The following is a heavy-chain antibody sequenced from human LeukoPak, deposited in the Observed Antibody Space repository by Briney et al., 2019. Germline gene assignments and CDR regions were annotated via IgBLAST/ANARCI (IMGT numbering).Heavy chain of an antibody. J-gene: IGHJ4*02. CDR1: GFTFSSYA. CDR2: ISDNVGST. D-gene: IGHD6-19*01. Sequence: GSLRISCGASGFTFSSYAMGWVRQAPGKGLEWGSTISDNVGSTYYVDSVKGRFTISRDNSKNTLGLQMHSLRGEDTAVYYCAHIALWLVPLDFWGQGTLVTVSS. CDR3: AHIALWLVPLDF. V-gene: IGHV3-23*01.